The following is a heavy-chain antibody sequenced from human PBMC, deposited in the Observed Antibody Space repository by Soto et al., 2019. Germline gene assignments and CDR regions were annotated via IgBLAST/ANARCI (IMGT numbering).Heavy chain of an antibody. J-gene: IGHJ6*02. Sequence: SETLSRTYSSSGRAISSYYWSWIRQPPGKGLEWIGYIYYSGSTNYNPSLKSRVTISVDTSKNQFSLKLNSVTAADTAVYYCARDLWGYCGTDCYPLDVWGQGTTVTVS. CDR2: IYYSGST. V-gene: IGHV4-59*01. CDR3: ARDLWGYCGTDCYPLDV. D-gene: IGHD2-21*02. CDR1: GRAISSYY.